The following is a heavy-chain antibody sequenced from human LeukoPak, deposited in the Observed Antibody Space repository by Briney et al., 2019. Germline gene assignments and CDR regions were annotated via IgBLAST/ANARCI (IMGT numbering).Heavy chain of an antibody. V-gene: IGHV1-8*01. Sequence: ASAKVSCKASGYTFTSYDINWVRQATGQGLEWMGWMNPNSGNTGYAQKFQGRVTMTRNTSISTAYMELSSLRSEDTAVYYCARNGISGSYLYYWGQGTLVTVSS. CDR2: MNPNSGNT. CDR1: GYTFTSYD. CDR3: ARNGISGSYLYY. J-gene: IGHJ4*02. D-gene: IGHD1-26*01.